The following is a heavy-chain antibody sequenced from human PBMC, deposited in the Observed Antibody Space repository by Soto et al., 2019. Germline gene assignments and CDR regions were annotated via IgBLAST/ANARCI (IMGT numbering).Heavy chain of an antibody. Sequence: GASVKVSCKASGYTFTSYAMHWVRQAPGQRLEWMGGIIPIFGTANYAQKFQGRVTITADESTSTAYMELSSLRSEDTAVYYCARAPIVVVPAAMRPYYFDYWGQGTLVTVSS. D-gene: IGHD2-2*01. CDR1: GYTFTSYA. CDR2: IIPIFGTA. CDR3: ARAPIVVVPAAMRPYYFDY. J-gene: IGHJ4*02. V-gene: IGHV1-69*13.